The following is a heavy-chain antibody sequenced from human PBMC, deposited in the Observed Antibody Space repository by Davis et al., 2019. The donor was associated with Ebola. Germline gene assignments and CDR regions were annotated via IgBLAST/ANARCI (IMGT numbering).Heavy chain of an antibody. Sequence: ASVKVSCKASGYTFTSYAMHWVRQAPGQGLEWMGMINPNDGRTIYAQKFQGRVTVTRDTSTTTVYMDLSSLRSEDTAVYYCAHLGPQRYCSGGGCHGYLDYWGQGTLVIVSS. CDR2: INPNDGRT. J-gene: IGHJ4*02. CDR1: GYTFTSYA. V-gene: IGHV1-46*01. CDR3: AHLGPQRYCSGGGCHGYLDY. D-gene: IGHD2-15*01.